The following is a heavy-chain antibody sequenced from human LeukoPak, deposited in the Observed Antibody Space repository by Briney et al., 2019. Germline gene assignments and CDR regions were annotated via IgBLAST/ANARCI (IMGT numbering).Heavy chain of an antibody. CDR3: AKEPVAGKVRYFQH. D-gene: IGHD6-19*01. CDR1: GFTFSSYW. CDR2: ISGSGGST. Sequence: GGSLRLSCAASGFTFSSYWMHWVRQAPGKGLEWVSAISGSGGSTYYADSVKGRFTISRDNSKNTLYLQMNSLRAEDTAVYYCAKEPVAGKVRYFQHWGQGTLVTVSS. J-gene: IGHJ1*01. V-gene: IGHV3-23*01.